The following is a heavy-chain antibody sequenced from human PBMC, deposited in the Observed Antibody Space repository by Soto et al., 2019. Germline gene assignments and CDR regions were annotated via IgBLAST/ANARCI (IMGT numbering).Heavy chain of an antibody. V-gene: IGHV1-18*01. CDR3: ARDAAGGLFDY. D-gene: IGHD3-16*01. CDR1: GYTFTSYG. CDR2: ISAYNGNT. Sequence: QVQLVQSGSEVKKPGASVKVSCKASGYTFTSYGISWVRQAPGQGLEWMGWISAYNGNTNYAQKIQGRITMTTDTSRSTAYMELRSLRSDDTDVYYCARDAAGGLFDYWGQGTLVTVSS. J-gene: IGHJ4*02.